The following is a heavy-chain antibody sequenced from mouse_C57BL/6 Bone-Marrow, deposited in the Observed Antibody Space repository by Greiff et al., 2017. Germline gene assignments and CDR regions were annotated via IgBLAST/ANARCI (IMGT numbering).Heavy chain of an antibody. V-gene: IGHV5-16*01. CDR2: INYDGSST. CDR1: GFTFSDYY. J-gene: IGHJ1*03. Sequence: EVNVVESEGGLVQPGSSMKLSCTASGFTFSDYYMAWVRQVPEKGLEWVANINYDGSSTYSLDSLKSRFIISRDNAKNILYLQMSSLKSEDTATYYCARDEGLRRDWYFDVWGTGTTVTVSS. D-gene: IGHD2-2*01. CDR3: ARDEGLRRDWYFDV.